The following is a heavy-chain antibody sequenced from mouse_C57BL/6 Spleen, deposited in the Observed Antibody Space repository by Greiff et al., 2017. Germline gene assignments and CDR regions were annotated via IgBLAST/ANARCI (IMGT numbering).Heavy chain of an antibody. CDR2: INPNNGGT. CDR1: GYTFTDYN. CDR3: ARWLSITTVRYYAMDY. D-gene: IGHD1-1*01. Sequence: EVKLQQSGPELVKPGASVKMSCKASGYTFTDYNMHWVKQSHGKSLEWIGYINPNNGGTSYNQKFKGKATLTVNKSSSTAYMELRSLTSEDSAVYYCARWLSITTVRYYAMDYWGQGTSVTVSS. J-gene: IGHJ4*01. V-gene: IGHV1-22*01.